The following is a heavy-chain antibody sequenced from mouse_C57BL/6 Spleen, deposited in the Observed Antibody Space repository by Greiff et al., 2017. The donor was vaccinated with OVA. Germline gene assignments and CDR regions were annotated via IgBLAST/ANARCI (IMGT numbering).Heavy chain of an antibody. Sequence: QVQLQQPGAELVKPGASVKLSCKASGYTFTSYWMHWVKQRPGRGLEWIGRFDPNSGGTKYNEKFKSKATLTVDKPSSTAYMQLSSLTSEDSAVYYCARDYGSSSPYAMDYWGQGTSVTVSS. D-gene: IGHD1-1*01. CDR3: ARDYGSSSPYAMDY. CDR2: FDPNSGGT. J-gene: IGHJ4*01. CDR1: GYTFTSYW. V-gene: IGHV1-72*01.